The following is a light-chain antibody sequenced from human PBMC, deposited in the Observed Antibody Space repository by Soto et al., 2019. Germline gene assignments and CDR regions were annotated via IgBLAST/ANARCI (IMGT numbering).Light chain of an antibody. Sequence: EIVLTQSPATLSLSPGERATLSCRASQSVRSYLAWYQQKPGQAPRLLIYNASNRATGIPARFSGSGSGTDFTLTISSLESEDFAVYYCQQRSNWLWTFGQGTKVEIK. V-gene: IGKV3-11*01. CDR1: QSVRSY. CDR3: QQRSNWLWT. J-gene: IGKJ1*01. CDR2: NAS.